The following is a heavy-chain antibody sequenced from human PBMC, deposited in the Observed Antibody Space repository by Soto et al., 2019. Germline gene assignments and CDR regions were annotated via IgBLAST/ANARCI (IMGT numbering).Heavy chain of an antibody. Sequence: PSETLSLTCTVSVGSISSYYWSWIRQPAGKGLEWIGRIYTSGITNYNPSLKSRVTMSVDTSKNQFSLKLSSVTAADTAVYYCARDKSGYSGYDPTSYYYYGMDVWGQGTTVTVSS. V-gene: IGHV4-4*07. CDR3: ARDKSGYSGYDPTSYYYYGMDV. J-gene: IGHJ6*02. CDR1: VGSISSYY. CDR2: IYTSGIT. D-gene: IGHD5-12*01.